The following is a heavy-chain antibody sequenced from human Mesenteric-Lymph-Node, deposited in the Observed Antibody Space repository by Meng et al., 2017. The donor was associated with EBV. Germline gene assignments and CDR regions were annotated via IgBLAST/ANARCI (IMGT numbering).Heavy chain of an antibody. D-gene: IGHD3-22*01. CDR3: VRDSRGYHYSLDY. V-gene: IGHV3-11*01. J-gene: IGHJ4*02. CDR2: ITSSGSAS. Sequence: QVEVVGCGGGLVRPGGSLRLSCVASEFTFSDYSMGWVRQPPGKGLQWVSYITSSGSASQYADSVRGRFTISRDNAKNSVSLHMSNLRDEDTAVYYCVRDSRGYHYSLDYWGQGTLVTVSS. CDR1: EFTFSDYS.